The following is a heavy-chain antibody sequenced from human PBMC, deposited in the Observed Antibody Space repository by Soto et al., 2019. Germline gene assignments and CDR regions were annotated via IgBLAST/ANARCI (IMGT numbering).Heavy chain of an antibody. J-gene: IGHJ5*02. CDR1: GFTFSSYA. D-gene: IGHD6-13*01. CDR3: AKASKRYSSSWYDGS. Sequence: PGGSLRLSCAASGFTFSSYAMSWVRQAPGKGLEWVSAISGSGGSTYYADSVKGRFTISRDNSKNTLYLQMNSLRAEDTAVYYCAKASKRYSSSWYDGSWGQGTLVTVSS. CDR2: ISGSGGST. V-gene: IGHV3-23*01.